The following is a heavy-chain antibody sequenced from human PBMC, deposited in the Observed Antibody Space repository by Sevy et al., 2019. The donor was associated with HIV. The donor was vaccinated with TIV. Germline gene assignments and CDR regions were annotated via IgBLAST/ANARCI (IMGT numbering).Heavy chain of an antibody. CDR1: GGSITSLY. V-gene: IGHV4-59*08. CDR3: AGENAWGRGYS. CDR2: IYYNGHI. D-gene: IGHD1-26*01. J-gene: IGHJ4*02. Sequence: ETLSLTCTVSGGSITSLYWNWIRQPPGKGLEWISNIYYNGHINYNPSLKSRVTLSLDTSKNQFSLRLSSVTAADTAMYYCAGENAWGRGYSWGQGTLVTVSS.